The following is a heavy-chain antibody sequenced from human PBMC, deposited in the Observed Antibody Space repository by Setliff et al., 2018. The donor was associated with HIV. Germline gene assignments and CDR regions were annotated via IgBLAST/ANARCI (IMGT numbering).Heavy chain of an antibody. CDR3: ARDRQDIVVVPAARRPDAFDI. D-gene: IGHD2-2*01. V-gene: IGHV1-46*01. CDR2: INPSGGST. J-gene: IGHJ3*02. CDR1: GYTFTSYY. Sequence: ASVKVSCKASGYTFTSYYMHWVRQAPGQGLEWMGIINPSGGSTSYAQKFQGRVTMTRDTSTSTVYMELSSLRSEDTAVYYCARDRQDIVVVPAARRPDAFDIWGQGTMGTVS.